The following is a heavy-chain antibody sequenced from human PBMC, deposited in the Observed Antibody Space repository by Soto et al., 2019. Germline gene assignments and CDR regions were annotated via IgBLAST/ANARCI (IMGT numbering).Heavy chain of an antibody. CDR3: AKDLAFPGIAVAGTGY. D-gene: IGHD6-19*01. V-gene: IGHV3-23*01. J-gene: IGHJ4*02. Sequence: QPGGSLRLSCAASGFTFSSYAMSWVRQAPGKGLEWVSAISGSGGSTYYADSVKGRFTISRDNSKNTLYLQMNSLRAEDTAVYYCAKDLAFPGIAVAGTGYWGQGTLVTVSS. CDR2: ISGSGGST. CDR1: GFTFSSYA.